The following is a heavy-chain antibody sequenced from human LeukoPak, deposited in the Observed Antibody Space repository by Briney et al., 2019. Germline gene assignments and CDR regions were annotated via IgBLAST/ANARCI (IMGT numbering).Heavy chain of an antibody. CDR1: GDSVSGTSAT. CDR3: VGGWYRWDF. D-gene: IGHD6-19*01. V-gene: IGHV6-1*01. J-gene: IGHJ4*02. Sequence: SQTLSLTCAISGDSVSGTSATWDWVRQSPSRGLEWLGRTYYRSQWYNDYADSVKSRISFKPDTSKNQFSLHLNSVTPEDTAVYYCVGGWYRWDFWGQGIKVAVSS. CDR2: TYYRSQWYN.